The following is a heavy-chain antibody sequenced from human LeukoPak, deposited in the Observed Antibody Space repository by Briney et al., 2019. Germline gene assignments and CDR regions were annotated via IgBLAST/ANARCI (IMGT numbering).Heavy chain of an antibody. CDR3: ARNKFDSSGGYWGDY. CDR1: GFSFSDFG. V-gene: IGHV3-33*01. CDR2: IWNDGSNQ. J-gene: IGHJ4*01. D-gene: IGHD3-22*01. Sequence: GRSLRLSCAASGFSFSDFGMHWVRQAPGKGLEWVAVIWNDGSNQYYVDSVEGRFTISRDNTKNMLYLQVNSLRAEDTAVYYCARNKFDSSGGYWGDYWGQGTLVTVSS.